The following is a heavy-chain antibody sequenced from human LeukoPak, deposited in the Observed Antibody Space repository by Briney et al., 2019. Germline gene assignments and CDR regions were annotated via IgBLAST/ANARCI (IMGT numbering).Heavy chain of an antibody. Sequence: GGSLRLSCAASGFTFSSYGMHWVRQAPGKGLEWVAVIGYDGSNKYYADSVKGRFTIYRDNSKNTLYLQMNSLRAEDTAVYYCAKVASIAVAADAFDIWGQGTMVTVSS. CDR1: GFTFSSYG. D-gene: IGHD6-19*01. J-gene: IGHJ3*02. CDR3: AKVASIAVAADAFDI. CDR2: IGYDGSNK. V-gene: IGHV3-33*06.